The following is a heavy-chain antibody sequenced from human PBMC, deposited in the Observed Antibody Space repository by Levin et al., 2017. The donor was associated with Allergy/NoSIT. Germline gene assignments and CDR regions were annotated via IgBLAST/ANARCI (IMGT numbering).Heavy chain of an antibody. J-gene: IGHJ4*02. CDR3: ARDFGDQVMYYLDY. CDR1: GFRFNTFA. D-gene: IGHD3-10*01. V-gene: IGHV3-30*04. Sequence: AGESLKISCAASGFRFNTFALHWVRQAPGKGLQWVAAISYDGNQAHYADSVKGRFIISRDNLKNTLYLQMDNLRADDSAVYFCARDFGDQVMYYLDYWGQGSLVIVAS. CDR2: ISYDGNQA.